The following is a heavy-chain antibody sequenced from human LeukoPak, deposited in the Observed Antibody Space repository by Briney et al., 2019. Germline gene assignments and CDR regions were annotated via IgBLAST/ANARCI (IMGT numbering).Heavy chain of an antibody. D-gene: IGHD2-2*01. V-gene: IGHV6-1*01. CDR3: ARRLTQYDCFDP. Sequence: SQALSLTCAISGDSVSSNSVTWNWIRQSPSRGLEWLGRTYYRSTWYNDYAVSVRGRITVNPDTSKNQFSLHLNSVTPEDTAVYYCARRLTQYDCFDPWGQGILVAVSS. J-gene: IGHJ5*02. CDR1: GDSVSSNSVT. CDR2: TYYRSTWYN.